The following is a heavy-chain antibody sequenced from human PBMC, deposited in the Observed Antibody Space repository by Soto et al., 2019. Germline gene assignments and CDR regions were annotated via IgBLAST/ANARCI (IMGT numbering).Heavy chain of an antibody. J-gene: IGHJ4*02. CDR1: GGSISSGGYS. CDR3: ARQPGYYDILTGYSTYYFDY. D-gene: IGHD3-9*01. Sequence: SETLSLTCTVSGGSISSGGYSWSWIRQPPGKGLDWIGYIYHRGSTNYNPSLKSRVTISVDTSKNQFSLKLSSVTAADTAVYYCARQPGYYDILTGYSTYYFDYWGQGTPVTVSS. V-gene: IGHV4-30-2*01. CDR2: IYHRGST.